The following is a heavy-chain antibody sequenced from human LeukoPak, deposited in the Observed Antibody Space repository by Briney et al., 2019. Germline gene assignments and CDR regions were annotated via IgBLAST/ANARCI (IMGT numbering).Heavy chain of an antibody. CDR1: GYSLTSYW. V-gene: IGHV5-51*01. J-gene: IGHJ4*02. Sequence: GESLKTSCKGSGYSLTSYWIGWVRQMPGKGLEWMGIIYPGDSDTRYSPSLQGQVTISADKSISTAYLQWSSLNASDTAMYYCARPPMRGSSVDYWGQGTLVTVSS. CDR3: ARPPMRGSSVDY. CDR2: IYPGDSDT. D-gene: IGHD2-2*01.